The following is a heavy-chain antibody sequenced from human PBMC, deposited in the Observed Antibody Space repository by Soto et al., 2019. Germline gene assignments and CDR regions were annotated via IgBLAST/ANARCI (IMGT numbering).Heavy chain of an antibody. CDR3: ARGVRYFDWLLFPATHYYYYYYMDV. CDR1: GGSISSYY. V-gene: IGHV4-59*01. J-gene: IGHJ6*03. D-gene: IGHD3-9*01. Sequence: SETLYLTCTVSGGSISSYYWSWIRQPPGKGLEWIGYIYYSGSTNYNPSLKSRVTISVDTSKNQFSLKLSSVTAADTAVYYCARGVRYFDWLLFPATHYYYYYYMDVWGKGTTVTVSS. CDR2: IYYSGST.